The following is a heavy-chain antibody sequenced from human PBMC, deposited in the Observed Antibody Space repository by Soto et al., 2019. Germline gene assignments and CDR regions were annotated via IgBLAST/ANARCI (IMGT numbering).Heavy chain of an antibody. CDR1: GFTFTSSA. Sequence: ASVKVSCKASGFTFTSSAVQWVRQARGQRLEWIGWIVVGSGNTNYAQKFQERVTITRDMSTSTAYMELSSLRSEDTAVYYCAAASIEYYYDSSGYYGLDYFDYWGQGTLVTVSS. J-gene: IGHJ4*02. CDR3: AAASIEYYYDSSGYYGLDYFDY. CDR2: IVVGSGNT. D-gene: IGHD3-22*01. V-gene: IGHV1-58*01.